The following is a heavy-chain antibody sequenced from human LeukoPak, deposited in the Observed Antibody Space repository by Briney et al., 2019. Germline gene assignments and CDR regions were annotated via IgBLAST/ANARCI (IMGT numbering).Heavy chain of an antibody. D-gene: IGHD2-2*01. CDR1: GFTFSGYG. J-gene: IGHJ4*02. CDR2: IRYDGSNK. CDR3: AKDSPGIVVVPAETYFDY. Sequence: GGSLRLSCAASGFTFSGYGMHWVRQAPGKGLEWVAFIRYDGSNKYYADSVKGRFTISRDNSKNTLYLQMNSLRAEDTAVYYCAKDSPGIVVVPAETYFDYWGQGTLVTVSS. V-gene: IGHV3-30*02.